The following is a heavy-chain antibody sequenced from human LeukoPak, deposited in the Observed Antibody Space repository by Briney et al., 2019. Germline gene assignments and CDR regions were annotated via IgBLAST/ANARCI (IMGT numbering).Heavy chain of an antibody. CDR3: VRAALWLGEGPAFDS. J-gene: IGHJ4*02. V-gene: IGHV3-53*01. CDR1: GVTVSRNY. CDR2: IYGGGTT. Sequence: SGGSLRLSCAASGVTVSRNYMTWVRQAPGKGLKWVSIIYGGGTTDYADSVKGRFTISRDNSKNTLYLQMNNLRAEDTAIHYCVRAALWLGEGPAFDSWGQGTLVTVSS. D-gene: IGHD3-10*01.